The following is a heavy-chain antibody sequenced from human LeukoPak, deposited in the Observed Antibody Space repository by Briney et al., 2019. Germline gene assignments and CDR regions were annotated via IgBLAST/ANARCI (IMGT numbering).Heavy chain of an antibody. V-gene: IGHV1-18*01. Sequence: GASVKVSGKASGYTFTNYGISWMRQAPEQGLEWMGWITTYNGYTNYAQKFQGRVTMTTDTSTSTAYMELRSLRSDDAAVYYCARLSGSYYIFDYWGQGTLVTVSS. CDR1: GYTFTNYG. CDR2: ITTYNGYT. J-gene: IGHJ4*02. CDR3: ARLSGSYYIFDY. D-gene: IGHD1-26*01.